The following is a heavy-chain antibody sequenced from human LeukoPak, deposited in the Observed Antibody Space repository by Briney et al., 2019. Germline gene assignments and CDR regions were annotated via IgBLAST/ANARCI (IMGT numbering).Heavy chain of an antibody. Sequence: GRSLRLSCAASGFTFSSYAMHWVRQAPGKGLEWVAVISYDGSNKYYADSVKGRFTISRDNSKNTLYLQMNSLRAEDTAVYYCASGYDILTGYYLRMFDYWGQGTLVTVSS. CDR2: ISYDGSNK. V-gene: IGHV3-30*01. J-gene: IGHJ4*02. CDR1: GFTFSSYA. CDR3: ASGYDILTGYYLRMFDY. D-gene: IGHD3-9*01.